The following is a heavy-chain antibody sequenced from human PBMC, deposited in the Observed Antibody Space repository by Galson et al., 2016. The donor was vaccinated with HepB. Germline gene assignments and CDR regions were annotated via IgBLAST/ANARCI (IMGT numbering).Heavy chain of an antibody. CDR3: ALDGYNE. J-gene: IGHJ4*02. Sequence: SVKVSCKASGGTYSSYAINWVRQAPGQGLEWMGGISPIFGTPNYAQKFQGRITMTADESTTTGYMELSSLRFEDSAVYYCALDGYNEWGQGTLVTVSS. V-gene: IGHV1-69*13. CDR2: ISPIFGTP. D-gene: IGHD5-24*01. CDR1: GGTYSSYA.